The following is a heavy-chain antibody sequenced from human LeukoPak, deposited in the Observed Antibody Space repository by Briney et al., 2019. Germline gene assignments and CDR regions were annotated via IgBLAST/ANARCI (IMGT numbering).Heavy chain of an antibody. V-gene: IGHV1-8*01. CDR2: MNPNSGNT. J-gene: IGHJ4*02. D-gene: IGHD4-11*01. Sequence: GASVKVSCKASGYTFTSYDIDWVRQATGQGLEWMGWMNPNSGNTGYAQKFQGRVTMTRNTSISTAYMELSSLRSEDTAVYYCARGDTVTTSDDYWGQGTLVTVSS. CDR3: ARGDTVTTSDDY. CDR1: GYTFTSYD.